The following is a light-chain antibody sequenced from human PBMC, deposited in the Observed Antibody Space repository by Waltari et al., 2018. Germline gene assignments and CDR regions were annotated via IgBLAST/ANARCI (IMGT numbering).Light chain of an antibody. J-gene: IGLJ2*01. CDR1: GPNIRKNP. V-gene: IGLV1-51*01. CDR2: DNN. Sequence: QSVLTQPPSVSAAPGQKVTISCSGSGPNIRKNPVSWYQQVPGTAPKLLIYDNNQRPSWIPDRFSGSQSGTSATLGITGLQTGDAADYYCATWSGSLRGVVFGGGTKLTVL. CDR3: ATWSGSLRGVV.